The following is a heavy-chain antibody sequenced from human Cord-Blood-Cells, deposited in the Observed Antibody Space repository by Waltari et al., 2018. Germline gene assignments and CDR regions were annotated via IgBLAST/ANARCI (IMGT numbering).Heavy chain of an antibody. V-gene: IGHV1-2*02. D-gene: IGHD1-26*01. CDR3: ARGPRSKVGATDY. CDR2: INPNSGGT. CDR1: GYTFTGYY. J-gene: IGHJ4*02. Sequence: QVQLVQSGAEVKKPGASVKVSCKASGYTFTGYYMHWVRQAPGQGLEWMGVINPNSGGTNDAQKFQGRVTMTRDTSISTAYMELSRLRSDDTAVYYCARGPRSKVGATDYWGQGTLVTVSS.